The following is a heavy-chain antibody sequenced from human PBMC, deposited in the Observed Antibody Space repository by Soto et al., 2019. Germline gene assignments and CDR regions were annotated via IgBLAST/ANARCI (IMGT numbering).Heavy chain of an antibody. J-gene: IGHJ4*03. D-gene: IGHD2-15*01. CDR1: GYSFTRYW. V-gene: IGHV5-10-1*01. CDR2: IDPSDSYT. CDR3: SILECSGRSCYCYLDY. Sequence: LGESLKISCKGSGYSFTRYWISWVRHMPGKGLEWMGRIDPSDSYTNYSPSFQGYVTTSADKSISTAYLQWSSLKASDTAIYYCSILECSGRSCYCYLDYFGQGPLSTVSS.